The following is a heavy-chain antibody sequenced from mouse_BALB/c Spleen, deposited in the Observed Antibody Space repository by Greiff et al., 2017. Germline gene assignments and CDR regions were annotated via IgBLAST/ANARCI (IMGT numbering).Heavy chain of an antibody. CDR1: GYSFTGYY. D-gene: IGHD2-1*01. Sequence: VQLKESGPELVKPGASVKISCKASGYSFTGYYMHWVKQSHVKSLEWIGYIYPYNGGTGYNQKFKSKATLTVDNSSSTAYMELRSLTSEDSAVYYCARDGNFHYYAMDYWGQGTSVTVSS. CDR3: ARDGNFHYYAMDY. J-gene: IGHJ4*01. CDR2: IYPYNGGT. V-gene: IGHV1S29*02.